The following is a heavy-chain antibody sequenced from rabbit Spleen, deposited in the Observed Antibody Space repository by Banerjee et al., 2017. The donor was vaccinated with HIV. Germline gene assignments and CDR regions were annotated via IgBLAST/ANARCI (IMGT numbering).Heavy chain of an antibody. D-gene: IGHD1-1*01. CDR1: GFSFSGGYD. J-gene: IGHJ4*01. CDR3: ARDLVAVIGWNFNL. Sequence: QQLVESGGGLVKPGASLTLTCTASGFSFSGGYDMCWVRQAPGKGLEWIGCIYADGSNTYYASWAKGRFTISKTSSTTVTLQMTSLTAADTATYFCARDLVAVIGWNFNLWGQGTLVTVS. V-gene: IGHV1S40*01. CDR2: IYADGSNT.